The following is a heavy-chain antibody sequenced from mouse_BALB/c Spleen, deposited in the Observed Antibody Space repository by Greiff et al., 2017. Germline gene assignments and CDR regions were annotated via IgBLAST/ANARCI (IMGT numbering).Heavy chain of an antibody. Sequence: VQLQQSGAELVRPGSSVKISCKASGYAFSSYSMNWVKQRPGPGLEWIGQIYPGDGDTNYNGKFKGKATLTADKSSSTAYMQLSSLTSEDSAVYFCARDGITDYFDYWGQGTTLTVSS. D-gene: IGHD2-4*01. CDR2: IYPGDGDT. J-gene: IGHJ2*01. CDR1: GYAFSSYS. V-gene: IGHV1-80*01. CDR3: ARDGITDYFDY.